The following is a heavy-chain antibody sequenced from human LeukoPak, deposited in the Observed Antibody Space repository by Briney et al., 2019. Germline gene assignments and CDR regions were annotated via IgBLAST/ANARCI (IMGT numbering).Heavy chain of an antibody. J-gene: IGHJ5*02. CDR2: INHSGST. CDR3: ARASNVLLWFGELWSPGWFDP. D-gene: IGHD3-10*01. V-gene: IGHV4-34*01. Sequence: SETLSLTCAVYGRSFSGYYWSWIRQPPGKGLEWIGEINHSGSTNYNPSLKSRVTISVDTSKNQFSLKLSSVTAADTAVYYCARASNVLLWFGELWSPGWFDPWGQGTLVTVSS. CDR1: GRSFSGYY.